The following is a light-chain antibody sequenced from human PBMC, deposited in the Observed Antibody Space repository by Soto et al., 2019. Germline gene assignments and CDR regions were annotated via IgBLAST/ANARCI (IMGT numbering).Light chain of an antibody. Sequence: QSALTQPASVSGSPGQSITISCTGTSSDVGRYNFVSWYQQHAGKAPKLIIYDVSDRPSGISNRFSGSKSGNTASLTISGLQAEDEADYYCSSYTSSSTRIFGGGTQLTVL. CDR3: SSYTSSSTRI. V-gene: IGLV2-14*01. J-gene: IGLJ2*01. CDR1: SSDVGRYNF. CDR2: DVS.